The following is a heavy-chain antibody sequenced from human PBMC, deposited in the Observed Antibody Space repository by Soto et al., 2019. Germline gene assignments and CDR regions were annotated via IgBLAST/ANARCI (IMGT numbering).Heavy chain of an antibody. V-gene: IGHV3-23*01. Sequence: GGSLRLSCAASGFTFSSYAMSWVRQAPGKGLEWVSAISGSGGSTYYADSVKGRFTNSRDNSKNTLYLQMNSLRAEDTAVYYCAKGRRYTSYYYGMDVWGQGTTVTVSS. CDR1: GFTFSSYA. J-gene: IGHJ6*02. CDR3: AKGRRYTSYYYGMDV. CDR2: ISGSGGST. D-gene: IGHD1-20*01.